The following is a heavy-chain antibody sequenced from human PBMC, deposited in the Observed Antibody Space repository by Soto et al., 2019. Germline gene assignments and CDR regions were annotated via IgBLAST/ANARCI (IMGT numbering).Heavy chain of an antibody. D-gene: IGHD3-3*01. J-gene: IGHJ4*02. CDR3: ARWSHLDY. CDR1: GFSFGSYA. CDR2: ISGSDGKA. V-gene: IGHV3-23*01. Sequence: GGSLRLSCAASGFSFGSYALSWVRQAPGKGLEWVSTISGSDGKAFYADAVKGRFSISRDTSQNTLYLQMNSLRADDTAIYYCARWSHLDYWGQGTRVTVSS.